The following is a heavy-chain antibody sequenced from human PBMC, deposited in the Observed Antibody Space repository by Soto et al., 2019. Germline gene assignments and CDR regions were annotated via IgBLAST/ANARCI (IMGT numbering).Heavy chain of an antibody. CDR2: IWYDGSNK. D-gene: IGHD2-21*02. CDR3: GREYGGGDCYPSCWYFDL. Sequence: QVQLVESGGGVVQPGRSLRLSCAASGFTFSSYGMHWVRQAPGKGLEWVAVIWYDGSNKYYADSVKGRFTISRDNSKNTRYLQMTGLGGEDTAVYCCGREYGGGDCYPSCWYFDLWGRGTLVTVSS. CDR1: GFTFSSYG. J-gene: IGHJ2*01. V-gene: IGHV3-33*01.